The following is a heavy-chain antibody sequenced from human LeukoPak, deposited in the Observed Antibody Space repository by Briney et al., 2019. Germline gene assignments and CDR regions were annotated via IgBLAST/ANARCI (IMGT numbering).Heavy chain of an antibody. V-gene: IGHV3-21*01. J-gene: IGHJ4*02. CDR3: ARDPPYYDSSGYYYDY. D-gene: IGHD3-22*01. CDR2: IGGSSIYI. Sequence: PGGSLRLSCAASGFTFSSHWMHWVRQAPGKGLEWVSSIGGSSIYIYYADSVKGRFTISRDNAKNSLYLQMNSLRAEDTAVYYCARDPPYYDSSGYYYDYWGQGTLVTVSS. CDR1: GFTFSSHW.